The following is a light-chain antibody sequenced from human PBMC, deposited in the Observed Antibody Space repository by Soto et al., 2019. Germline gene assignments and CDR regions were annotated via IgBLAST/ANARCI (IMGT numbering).Light chain of an antibody. CDR2: LEGSGSY. CDR3: ETWDSNTRV. Sequence: QLVLTQSSSASASLGSSVKLTCTLSSGHSSYIIAWHQQKPGKAPRYLMKLEGSGSYNKGSGVPDRFSGSSSGADRYLTIXXXXXXXXADYYCETWDSNTRVFGGGTKLTVL. CDR1: SGHSSYI. J-gene: IGLJ2*01. V-gene: IGLV4-60*02.